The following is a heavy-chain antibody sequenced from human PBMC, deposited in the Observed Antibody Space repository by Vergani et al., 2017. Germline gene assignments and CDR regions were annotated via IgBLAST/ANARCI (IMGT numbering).Heavy chain of an antibody. CDR1: GFSLSTSGVG. CDR3: AREVHQPYYYDSSGSLDY. V-gene: IGHV4-30-4*08. J-gene: IGHJ4*02. D-gene: IGHD3-22*01. CDR2: IYYSGST. Sequence: KESGPTLVKPTQTLTLTCTFSGFSLSTSGVGVGWIRQPPGKGLEWIGYIYYSGSTYYNPSLKSRVTISVDTSKNQFSLKLSSVTAADTAVYYCAREVHQPYYYDSSGSLDYWGQGTLVTVSS.